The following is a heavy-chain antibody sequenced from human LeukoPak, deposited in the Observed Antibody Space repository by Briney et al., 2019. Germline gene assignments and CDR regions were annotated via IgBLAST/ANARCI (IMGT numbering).Heavy chain of an antibody. CDR1: GFTFSNYA. J-gene: IGHJ4*02. V-gene: IGHV3-30*04. Sequence: PGGSLRLSCAASGFTFSNYALHWVRQAPGKGLEWVAVISYDGSNKFYADSVRGRFTISRDNSKNTPFLQMNSLRPEDTAVYYCARGPDYDILADYFDYWGQGTLVTVSS. CDR3: ARGPDYDILADYFDY. D-gene: IGHD3-9*01. CDR2: ISYDGSNK.